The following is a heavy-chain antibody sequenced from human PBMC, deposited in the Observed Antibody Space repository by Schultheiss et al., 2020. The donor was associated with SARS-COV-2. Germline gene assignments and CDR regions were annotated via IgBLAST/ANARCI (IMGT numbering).Heavy chain of an antibody. D-gene: IGHD2-15*01. CDR2: IKQDGSEK. CDR3: ARGGSPPWVVVVAATGHNWFDP. V-gene: IGHV3-7*01. Sequence: ETLSLTCAASGFTFSSYWMSWVRQAPGKGLEWVANIKQDGSEKYYVDSVKGRFTISRDNAKNSLYLQMNSLRAEDTAVYYCARGGSPPWVVVVAATGHNWFDPWGQGTLVTVSS. CDR1: GFTFSSYW. J-gene: IGHJ5*02.